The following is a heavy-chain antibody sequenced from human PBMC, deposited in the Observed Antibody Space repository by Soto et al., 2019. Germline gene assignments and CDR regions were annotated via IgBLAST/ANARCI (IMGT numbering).Heavy chain of an antibody. CDR3: ARGNFYYGMDV. CDR1: GGSFSGNY. Sequence: QVQLQQWGAGLLKPSETLSLICAVSGGSFSGNYWTWIRQPPGKGLEWIGDFSDSGSTNYNPSLKSRVTISEDMSKSQFSLKLSSVTAADTAVYYCARGNFYYGMDVWGQGTTVTVSS. V-gene: IGHV4-34*01. CDR2: FSDSGST. J-gene: IGHJ6*02.